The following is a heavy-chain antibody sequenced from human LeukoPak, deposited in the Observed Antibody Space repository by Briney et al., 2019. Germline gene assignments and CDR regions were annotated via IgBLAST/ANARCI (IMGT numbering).Heavy chain of an antibody. CDR3: ARGRYRSGYYP. J-gene: IGHJ5*02. D-gene: IGHD3-3*01. CDR2: ISHSGST. CDR1: GGSFSGYY. V-gene: IGHV4-34*01. Sequence: SETLSLTCAVYGGSFSGYYWSWIRQPPGKGLEWIGEISHSGSTNYNPSLKSRVTISVDTSKIQFSLKLSSVTAADTAVYYCARGRYRSGYYPWGQGTLVTVSS.